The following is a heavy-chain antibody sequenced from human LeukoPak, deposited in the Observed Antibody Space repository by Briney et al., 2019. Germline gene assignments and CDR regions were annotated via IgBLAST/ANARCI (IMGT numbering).Heavy chain of an antibody. CDR3: AIAGFSSGWYDY. J-gene: IGHJ4*02. CDR2: IDPSDSYT. Sequence: GESLRISCKGSGXSFTSYWISWVRQMPGKGLEWMGRIDPSDSYTNYSPSFQGHVTISADKSISTAYLQWSSLKASDTAMYYCAIAGFSSGWYDYWGQGALVTVSS. CDR1: GXSFTSYW. D-gene: IGHD6-19*01. V-gene: IGHV5-10-1*01.